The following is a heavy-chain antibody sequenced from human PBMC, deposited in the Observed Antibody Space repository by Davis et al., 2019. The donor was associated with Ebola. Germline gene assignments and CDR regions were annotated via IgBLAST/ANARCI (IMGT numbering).Heavy chain of an antibody. CDR1: GFTFSRDW. V-gene: IGHV3-7*01. CDR2: IKQDGSEK. Sequence: GESLKISCVGSGFTFSRDWMTWLRQTPGKGLEWVANIKQDGSEKYYVDSVKGRFTISRDNAKNSLFLQMNSLRVEDTAVYYCARDPTRTYYDFWSGSSDYYYGMDVWGQGTTVTVSS. D-gene: IGHD3-3*01. J-gene: IGHJ6*02. CDR3: ARDPTRTYYDFWSGSSDYYYGMDV.